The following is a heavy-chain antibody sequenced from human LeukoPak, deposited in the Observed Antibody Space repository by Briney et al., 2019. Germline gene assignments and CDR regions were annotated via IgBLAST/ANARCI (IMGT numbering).Heavy chain of an antibody. CDR2: IFYGGSA. CDR3: ARVMNPTFYCDY. V-gene: IGHV4-59*01. D-gene: IGHD1-1*01. J-gene: IGHJ4*02. Sequence: ASETLSLTCTVSDGSINNYYWSWIRQPPGKGLEWIGYIFYGGSANYNPSLKSRVTMSIETSENQFSLRLSSVTAADTAVYYCARVMNPTFYCDYWGQGTLVTVSS. CDR1: DGSINNYY.